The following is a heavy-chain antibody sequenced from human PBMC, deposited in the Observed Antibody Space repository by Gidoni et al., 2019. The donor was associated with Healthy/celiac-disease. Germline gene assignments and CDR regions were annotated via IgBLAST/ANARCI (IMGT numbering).Heavy chain of an antibody. CDR3: TRVAVAGPHFDY. CDR1: GFTFSGSA. V-gene: IGHV3-73*02. D-gene: IGHD6-19*01. Sequence: EVQLVASGGGLVQPGGSLTRSCAASGFTFSGSARHWVRQAPGKGLEWVGRIRSKANSYATAYAASVKGRFTISRDDSKNTAYLQMNSLKTEDTAVYYCTRVAVAGPHFDYWGQGTLVTVSS. J-gene: IGHJ4*02. CDR2: IRSKANSYAT.